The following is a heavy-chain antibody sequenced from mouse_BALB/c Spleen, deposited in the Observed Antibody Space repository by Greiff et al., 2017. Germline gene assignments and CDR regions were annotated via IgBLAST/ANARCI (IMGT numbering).Heavy chain of an antibody. Sequence: DVQLLESGPSLVKPSQTLNLTCSVTGDSITSGYWKWVRKFPGNKLEYMGYISYSGSTYYNPSLKSRISITRDTSKNQYYLQLNSVTTEDTATYYCARYYYGNYFDYGGQGTTLTVSS. CDR1: GDSITSGY. CDR2: ISYSGST. CDR3: ARYYYGNYFDY. V-gene: IGHV3-8*02. J-gene: IGHJ2*01. D-gene: IGHD2-1*01.